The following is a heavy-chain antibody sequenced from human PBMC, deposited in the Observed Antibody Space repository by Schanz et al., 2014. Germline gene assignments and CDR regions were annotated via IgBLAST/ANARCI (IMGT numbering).Heavy chain of an antibody. J-gene: IGHJ3*02. D-gene: IGHD3-16*02. CDR3: AVVNNRDAFYI. V-gene: IGHV3-15*04. CDR1: GFTFSGVY. Sequence: EVRLVESGGGLVEPGGSLRLSCSGSGFTFSGVYMSWVRQAPGKGLEWVSRIENNANGARTDYAAPVKGRFTVSRADSRNTLYLKMKALGTDDTALYYCAVVNNRDAFYIWGQGTMVSVSS. CDR2: IENNANGART.